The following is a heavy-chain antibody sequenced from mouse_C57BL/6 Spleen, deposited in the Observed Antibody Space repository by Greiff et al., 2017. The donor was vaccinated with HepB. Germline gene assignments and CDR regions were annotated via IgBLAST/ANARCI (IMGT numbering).Heavy chain of an antibody. CDR3: ALDSSGSGFAY. D-gene: IGHD3-2*02. J-gene: IGHJ3*01. CDR2: IDPSDSYT. Sequence: QVQLQQPGAELVMPGASVKLSCKASGYTFTSYWMHWVKQRPGQGLEWIGEIDPSDSYTNYNQKFKGKSTLTVDKSSSTAYMQLSSLTSEDSAVYYCALDSSGSGFAYWGQGTLVTVSA. CDR1: GYTFTSYW. V-gene: IGHV1-69*01.